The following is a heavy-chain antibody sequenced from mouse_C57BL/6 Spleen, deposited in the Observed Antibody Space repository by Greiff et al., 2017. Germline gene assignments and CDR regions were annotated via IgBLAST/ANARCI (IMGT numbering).Heavy chain of an antibody. CDR2: IDPETGGT. J-gene: IGHJ1*03. D-gene: IGHD1-1*01. V-gene: IGHV1-15*01. CDR1: GYTFTDYE. CDR3: TRKDYGSSHWYFDV. Sequence: QVQLQQPGAELVRPGASVTLSCKASGYTFTDYEMHWVKQTPVHGLEWIGAIDPETGGTAYNQKFKGKAILTADKSSSTAYMELRSLTSEDSAVYYCTRKDYGSSHWYFDVWGTGTTVTVSS.